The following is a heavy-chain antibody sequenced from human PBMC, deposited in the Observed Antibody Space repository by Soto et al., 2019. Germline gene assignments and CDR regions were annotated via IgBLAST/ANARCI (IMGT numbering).Heavy chain of an antibody. V-gene: IGHV2-5*01. CDR1: GFSLTSGVVG. J-gene: IGHJ6*02. D-gene: IGHD6-13*01. Sequence: QITLKESGPTLVKPTQTLTLTCTFSGFSLTSGVVGVRWIRQPPGEALEWLALIYWNDEQYYNPSLRNRLTITRDTSKNQVVLTMTNMDPVDTATYYCAHRLPGPSGYDVWGQGTKVSVSS. CDR2: IYWNDEQ. CDR3: AHRLPGPSGYDV.